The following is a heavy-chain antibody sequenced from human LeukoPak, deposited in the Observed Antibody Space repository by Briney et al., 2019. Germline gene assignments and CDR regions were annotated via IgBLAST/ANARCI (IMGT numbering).Heavy chain of an antibody. V-gene: IGHV5-10-1*01. Sequence: GESLRISCRGSGYSFTSYWISWVRQMPGKGLEWMGRIDPSDSYTNYSPSFQGHVTISADKSISTAYLQWSSLKASDTAMYYCAGPYYYGSGFCGMDVWGQGTTVTVSS. CDR2: IDPSDSYT. CDR3: AGPYYYGSGFCGMDV. D-gene: IGHD3-10*01. J-gene: IGHJ6*02. CDR1: GYSFTSYW.